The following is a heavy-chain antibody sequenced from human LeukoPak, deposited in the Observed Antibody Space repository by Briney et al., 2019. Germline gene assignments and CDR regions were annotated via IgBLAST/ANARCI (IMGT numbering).Heavy chain of an antibody. Sequence: PGGSLRLSCAASGFTFSSYDMNWVRQAPGKGLEWVSYISSSGSGSTKFYADSVKGRFTISRDSAENSLYLQMSSLGVEDTAVYYCARDREFSSGWYFDNWGQGTLVTVSS. CDR1: GFTFSSYD. CDR3: ARDREFSSGWYFDN. V-gene: IGHV3-48*03. D-gene: IGHD6-19*01. J-gene: IGHJ4*02. CDR2: ISSSGSGSTK.